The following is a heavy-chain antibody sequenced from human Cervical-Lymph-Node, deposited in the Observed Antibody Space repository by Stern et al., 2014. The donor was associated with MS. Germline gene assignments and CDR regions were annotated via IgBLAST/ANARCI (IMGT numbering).Heavy chain of an antibody. Sequence: VQLEESGGGVVQPGRSLRLSCAASGFSFSSYVFHWVRQAPGQGLEWVAVTSDDGINKYYADSVKGRFTISRDNSNNTLHLQMNSLRDEDTATYYCARTRSGWYGAFDVWGQGTAVTVSP. CDR2: TSDDGINK. CDR1: GFSFSSYV. D-gene: IGHD6-19*01. V-gene: IGHV3-30*03. J-gene: IGHJ3*01. CDR3: ARTRSGWYGAFDV.